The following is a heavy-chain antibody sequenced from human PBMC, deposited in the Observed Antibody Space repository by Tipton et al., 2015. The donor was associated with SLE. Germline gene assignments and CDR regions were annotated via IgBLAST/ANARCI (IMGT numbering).Heavy chain of an antibody. J-gene: IGHJ4*02. D-gene: IGHD3-3*01. CDR3: ARRCGMGLYR. CDR1: GGSITSFY. Sequence: TLSLTCTVSGGSITSFYWSWIRQPPGKGLEWIGEINHSGSTKYNPSLKSRVTMSVDTSKNQFSLRLNSVTAADTAVYYCARRCGMGLYRWGQGTLVTVSS. V-gene: IGHV4-34*01. CDR2: INHSGST.